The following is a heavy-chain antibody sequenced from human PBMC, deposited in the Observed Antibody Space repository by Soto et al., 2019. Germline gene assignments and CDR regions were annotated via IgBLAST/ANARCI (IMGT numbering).Heavy chain of an antibody. CDR1: GGSISTSNW. J-gene: IGHJ4*02. V-gene: IGHV4-4*02. CDR2: VYHSGDT. Sequence: QVQLQESGPGLVRPSGTLSLTCAVSGGSISTSNWWAWVRQSPGEGLEWLGEVYHSGDTNYNPSLKSRVTVSVDYPKNQFSLKLTSVTAADTAVYFCARSRYFDWLPLDSWGQGTLVTVSS. D-gene: IGHD3-9*01. CDR3: ARSRYFDWLPLDS.